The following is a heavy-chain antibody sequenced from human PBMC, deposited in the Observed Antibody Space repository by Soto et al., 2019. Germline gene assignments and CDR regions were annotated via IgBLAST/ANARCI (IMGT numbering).Heavy chain of an antibody. V-gene: IGHV3-74*01. CDR1: GFTFSAYW. J-gene: IGHJ4*01. Sequence: GWSLKISCAVSGFTFSAYWMHCVLQVPGKGLTWVSRISDDGSTATYADSVKGRFTISRDNSKNSLYLQMKSLRPDDTAVYYCENAIAVAGTGHLDHWGHGTLVTVSS. D-gene: IGHD6-19*01. CDR3: ENAIAVAGTGHLDH. CDR2: ISDDGSTA.